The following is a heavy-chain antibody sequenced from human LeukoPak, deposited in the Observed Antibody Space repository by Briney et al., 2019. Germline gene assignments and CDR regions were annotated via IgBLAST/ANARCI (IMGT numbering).Heavy chain of an antibody. CDR3: AKLPRSNYYYGMDV. CDR2: ISGSGGST. J-gene: IGHJ6*02. CDR1: GLTFSSYA. Sequence: GGSLRLSCAASGLTFSSYAMGWVRQAPGKGLEWVSAISGSGGSTYYADSVKGRFTISRDNSKNTLYLQMNSLRAEDTAVYYCAKLPRSNYYYGMDVWGQGTTVTVSS. V-gene: IGHV3-23*01.